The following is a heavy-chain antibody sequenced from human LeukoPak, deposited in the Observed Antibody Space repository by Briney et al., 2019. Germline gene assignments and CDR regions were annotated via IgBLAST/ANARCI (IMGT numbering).Heavy chain of an antibody. CDR2: IYHSGST. V-gene: IGHV4-30-2*01. J-gene: IGHJ4*02. CDR3: AREGRAAMVRYYFDY. CDR1: GGSISSGGYS. Sequence: PSQTLSLTCAVSGGSISSGGYSWSWIRQPPGKGLEWIGCIYHSGSTYYNPSLKSRVTISVDRSKNQFSLKLSSVTAADTAVYYCAREGRAAMVRYYFDYWGQGTLVTVSS. D-gene: IGHD5-18*01.